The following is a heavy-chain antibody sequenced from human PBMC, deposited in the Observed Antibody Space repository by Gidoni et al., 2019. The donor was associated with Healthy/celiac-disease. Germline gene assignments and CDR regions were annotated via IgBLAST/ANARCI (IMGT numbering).Heavy chain of an antibody. CDR2: ISAYNGNT. D-gene: IGHD3-3*01. Sequence: QVQLVQSGSEVKKPGASVRVSCKASGYTSTSYGISWVRQAPGQGLEWMGWISAYNGNTNYAQKLQGRVTMTTDTSTSTAYMELRSLRSDDTAVYYCARGHTIFGAPYGMDVWGQGTTVTVSS. V-gene: IGHV1-18*01. J-gene: IGHJ6*02. CDR3: ARGHTIFGAPYGMDV. CDR1: GYTSTSYG.